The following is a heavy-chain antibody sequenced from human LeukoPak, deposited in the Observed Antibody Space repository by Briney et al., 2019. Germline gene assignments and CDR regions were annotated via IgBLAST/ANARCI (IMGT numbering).Heavy chain of an antibody. Sequence: PETLSLTCAVYGGSFSGHYCIWIRQPPGKGLEWIEEIHHTGSTNYNPSLKSRVTISVDTSKNQFSLKLTSVTAADRAVYYCAFRSRVFGNQNYWGQGTLVTVSS. J-gene: IGHJ4*02. CDR1: GGSFSGHY. D-gene: IGHD3-3*01. CDR3: AFRSRVFGNQNY. CDR2: IHHTGST. V-gene: IGHV4-34*01.